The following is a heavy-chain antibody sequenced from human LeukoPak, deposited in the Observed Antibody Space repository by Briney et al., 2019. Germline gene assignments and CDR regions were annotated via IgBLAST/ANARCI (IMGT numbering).Heavy chain of an antibody. CDR3: ARVYCSSTSCSPLAIYYYYGMDV. Sequence: GGSLRLSCAASGFTFSSYAMHWVRQAPGKGLEWVAVISYDGSNKNYADSVKGRFTISRDNSKNTVYLQMNSLRAEDTAVYYCARVYCSSTSCSPLAIYYYYGMDVWGKGTRSPSPQ. D-gene: IGHD2-2*01. V-gene: IGHV3-30*04. CDR1: GFTFSSYA. CDR2: ISYDGSNK. J-gene: IGHJ6*04.